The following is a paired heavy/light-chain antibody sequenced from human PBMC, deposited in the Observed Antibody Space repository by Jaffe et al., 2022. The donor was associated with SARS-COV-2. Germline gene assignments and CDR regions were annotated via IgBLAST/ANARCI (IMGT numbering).Heavy chain of an antibody. CDR2: FNPSGGGT. V-gene: IGHV1-46*04. CDR1: GYTFTSYY. CDR3: ARDQGWRAFDI. D-gene: IGHD2-15*01. Sequence: QVQLVQSGAEVKKPGASVKVSCKASGYTFTSYYMHWVRQAPGQGLEWMGLFNPSGGGTSYAQNLQGRVTMTRDTSTSTVYMELSSLRSEDTAVYYCARDQGWRAFDIWGQGTVVTVSS. J-gene: IGHJ3*02.
Light chain of an antibody. V-gene: IGKV3-20*01. J-gene: IGKJ3*01. CDR3: QQYGSSLGT. CDR2: GAS. CDR1: QSVSSSY. Sequence: EIVLTQSPGTLSLSPGERATLSCRASQSVSSSYLAWYQQKPGQAPRLLIYGASSRATGIPDRFSGSGSGTDFTLTISRLEPEDFAVYYCQQYGSSLGTFGPGTKVDIK.